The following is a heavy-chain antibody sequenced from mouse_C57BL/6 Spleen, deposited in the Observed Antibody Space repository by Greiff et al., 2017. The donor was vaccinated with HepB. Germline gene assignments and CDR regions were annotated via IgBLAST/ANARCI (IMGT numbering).Heavy chain of an antibody. J-gene: IGHJ4*01. D-gene: IGHD2-3*01. CDR1: GYTFTSYW. V-gene: IGHV1-64*01. Sequence: QVQLQQPGAELVKPGASVKLSCKASGYTFTSYWMHWVKQRPGQGLEWIGMIHPNSGSTNYNEKFKSKATLTVDKSSSTAYMQLSSLTSEDSAVYYCAREAVYDGYSFYYAMDYWGQGTSVTVSS. CDR3: AREAVYDGYSFYYAMDY. CDR2: IHPNSGST.